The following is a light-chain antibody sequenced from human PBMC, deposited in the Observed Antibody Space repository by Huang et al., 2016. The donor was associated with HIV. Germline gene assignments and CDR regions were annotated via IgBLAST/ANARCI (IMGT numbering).Light chain of an antibody. V-gene: IGKV3-20*01. CDR2: GAS. Sequence: EIVLTQSPGTLSLSPGERATLSCRASQSVSSNYLAWYQQKPGQAPRLLIYGASSRATGIPDRFSGSESGTEFTLTINRLEPEDFAVYYCQQYGSSPRTFGGGTKVEI. CDR1: QSVSSNY. CDR3: QQYGSSPRT. J-gene: IGKJ4*01.